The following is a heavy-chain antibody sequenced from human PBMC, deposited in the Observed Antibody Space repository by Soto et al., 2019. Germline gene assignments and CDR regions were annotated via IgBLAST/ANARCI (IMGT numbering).Heavy chain of an antibody. J-gene: IGHJ6*02. D-gene: IGHD2-2*01. CDR1: GGTFSSYA. Sequence: SVKVSCKASGGTFSSYAISWVRQAPGQGLEWMGGIIPIFGTANYAQKFQGRVTITADESTSTAYMELSGLRSEDTAVYYCARATGEVPAAMTYYYYGMDVWGQGTTVTVSS. V-gene: IGHV1-69*13. CDR2: IIPIFGTA. CDR3: ARATGEVPAAMTYYYYGMDV.